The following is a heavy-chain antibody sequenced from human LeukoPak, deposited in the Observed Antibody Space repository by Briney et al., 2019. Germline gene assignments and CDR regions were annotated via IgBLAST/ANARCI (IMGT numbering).Heavy chain of an antibody. CDR3: TRGPIQLWPYSGMDV. V-gene: IGHV3-49*04. CDR2: IRSKAYGGTT. CDR1: GFTFGDHA. Sequence: PGRSRRLSCTASGFTFGDHAMSWVRQAPGKGLEWVGFIRSKAYGGTTEYAASVKGRFTISRDDSISIAYLHMNSLKTEDTAVYYCTRGPIQLWPYSGMDVWGQGTTVIVSS. J-gene: IGHJ6*02. D-gene: IGHD5-24*01.